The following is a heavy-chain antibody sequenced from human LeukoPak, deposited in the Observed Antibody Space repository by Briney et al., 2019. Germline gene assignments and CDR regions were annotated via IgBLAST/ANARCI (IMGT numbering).Heavy chain of an antibody. CDR2: ISAYNGNT. CDR3: AREGPHDYGAPWFTGY. D-gene: IGHD4-17*01. Sequence: ASVKVSCKASGYTFTSYGISWVRQAPGQWLEWMGWISAYNGNTNYAQKLQGRVTMTTDTSTSTAYMELRSLRSDDTAVYYCAREGPHDYGAPWFTGYWGQGTLVTVSS. V-gene: IGHV1-18*01. CDR1: GYTFTSYG. J-gene: IGHJ4*02.